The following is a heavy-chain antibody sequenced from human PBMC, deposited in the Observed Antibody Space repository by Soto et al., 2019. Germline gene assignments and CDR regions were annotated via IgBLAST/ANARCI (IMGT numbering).Heavy chain of an antibody. Sequence: SETLSLTCTVSGGSISSSSYYWGWIRQPPGKGLEWIGSIYYSGSTYYNPSLKSRVTISVDTSKNQFSLKLSSVTAADTAVYYCVRGDNWKDEASDYWGQGTLVTVSS. CDR3: VRGDNWKDEASDY. J-gene: IGHJ4*02. V-gene: IGHV4-39*01. CDR2: IYYSGST. CDR1: GGSISSSSYY. D-gene: IGHD1-1*01.